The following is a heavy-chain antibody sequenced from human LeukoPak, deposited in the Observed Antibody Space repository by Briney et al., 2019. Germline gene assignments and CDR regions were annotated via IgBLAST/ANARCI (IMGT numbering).Heavy chain of an antibody. Sequence: GGSLRLSCAASGFTFSSYAMSWVRQAPGKGLEWVSAISGSGGSTYYADSVKGRFTISRDNSKNTLYLQMNSLRAEDTAVFYCAKDRRYCSSTSCYGTYFDYWGQGTLVTVSS. CDR1: GFTFSSYA. D-gene: IGHD2-2*01. CDR3: AKDRRYCSSTSCYGTYFDY. J-gene: IGHJ4*02. CDR2: ISGSGGST. V-gene: IGHV3-23*01.